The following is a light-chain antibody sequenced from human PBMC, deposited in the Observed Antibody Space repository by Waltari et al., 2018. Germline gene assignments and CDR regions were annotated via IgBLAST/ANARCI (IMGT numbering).Light chain of an antibody. CDR3: QQSDSFPRT. Sequence: DIQMTQSPSSLSASVGARVTITCRASQRIDNYVNGYQQRPGKAPKLLIFAASRLQSGVPARFSGSGSWTEFTLSISTLQPEYFATYFCQQSDSFPRTFGQGIRVEI. V-gene: IGKV1-39*01. J-gene: IGKJ1*01. CDR1: QRIDNY. CDR2: AAS.